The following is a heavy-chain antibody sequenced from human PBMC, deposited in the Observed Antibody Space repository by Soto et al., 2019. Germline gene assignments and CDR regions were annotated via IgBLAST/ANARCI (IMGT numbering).Heavy chain of an antibody. V-gene: IGHV3-23*01. CDR1: GFTFSSYA. CDR3: AKDLSGGEADQTDY. J-gene: IGHJ4*02. D-gene: IGHD2-21*01. CDR2: ISGSGGST. Sequence: EVQLLESGGGLVQPGGSLRLSCAASGFTFSSYAMSWVRQAPGKGLEWVSAISGSGGSTYYADSVKGRFTISRDNSKNTRYRQMNSLRAEDTAVYYCAKDLSGGEADQTDYWGQGTLVTVSS.